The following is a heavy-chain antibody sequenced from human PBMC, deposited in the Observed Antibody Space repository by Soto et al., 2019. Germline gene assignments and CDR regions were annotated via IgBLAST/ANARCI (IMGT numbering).Heavy chain of an antibody. Sequence: ASVKVSCKAAGGTFSSYAISWVRQAPGQGLEWMGGIIPIFGTANYAQKFQGRVTITADESTSTAYMELSSLRSEDTAVYYCAGADYYDTRRAFEIWGKGTMVTV. D-gene: IGHD3-22*01. CDR2: IIPIFGTA. CDR1: GGTFSSYA. J-gene: IGHJ3*02. V-gene: IGHV1-69*13. CDR3: AGADYYDTRRAFEI.